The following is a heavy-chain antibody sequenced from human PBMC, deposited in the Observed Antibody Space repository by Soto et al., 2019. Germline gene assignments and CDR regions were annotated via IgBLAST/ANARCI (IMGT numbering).Heavy chain of an antibody. CDR1: GYTFISYD. J-gene: IGHJ6*02. V-gene: IGHV1-8*01. CDR2: MNPNSGNT. CDR3: AREGVAPYYYYGMDV. Sequence: GASVKVSCKASGYTFISYDINWVRQATGQGLEWMGWMNPNSGNTGYAQKFQGRVTMTRNTSISTAYMELSSLRSEDTAVYYCAREGVAPYYYYGMDVWGQGTQVTVSS. D-gene: IGHD5-12*01.